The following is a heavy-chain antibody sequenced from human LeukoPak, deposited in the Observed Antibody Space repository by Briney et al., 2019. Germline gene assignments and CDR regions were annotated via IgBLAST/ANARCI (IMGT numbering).Heavy chain of an antibody. CDR3: AELGITMIGGV. CDR2: INSDGSST. Sequence: GGSLRLSCTASGFTLSSYWMHWVRQAPGKGLVWVSRINSDGSSTSYADSVKGRFIISRDNAKNSLYLQMDSPRAEDTAVYYCAELGITMIGGVWGKGTTVTISS. V-gene: IGHV3-74*01. D-gene: IGHD3-10*02. CDR1: GFTLSSYW. J-gene: IGHJ6*04.